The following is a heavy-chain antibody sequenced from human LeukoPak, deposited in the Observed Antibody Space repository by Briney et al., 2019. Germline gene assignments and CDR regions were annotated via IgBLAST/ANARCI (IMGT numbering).Heavy chain of an antibody. CDR2: MSSTGDTI. CDR3: ARTWDC. Sequence: QPGGSLRLSCAASGFTFSDYGMDWVRQAPGKGLEWVSHMSSTGDTITYADSVEGRFTISRDNAKNSLYLQMNSLRAEDTAVYYCARTWDCWGQGTLVTVSS. V-gene: IGHV3-48*03. J-gene: IGHJ4*02. CDR1: GFTFSDYG.